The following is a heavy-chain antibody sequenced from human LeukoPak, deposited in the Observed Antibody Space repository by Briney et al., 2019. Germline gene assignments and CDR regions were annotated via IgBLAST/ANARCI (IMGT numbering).Heavy chain of an antibody. V-gene: IGHV4-34*01. D-gene: IGHD3-3*01. Sequence: PSETLSLTCAVYGGSFSGYYWSWTRQPPGKGLEWIGEINHSGSTNYNPSLKSRVTISVDTSKNQFSLKLSSVTAADTAVYYCARGYDFWSGSFYYYYYMDVWGKGTTVTVSS. CDR3: ARGYDFWSGSFYYYYYMDV. J-gene: IGHJ6*03. CDR1: GGSFSGYY. CDR2: INHSGST.